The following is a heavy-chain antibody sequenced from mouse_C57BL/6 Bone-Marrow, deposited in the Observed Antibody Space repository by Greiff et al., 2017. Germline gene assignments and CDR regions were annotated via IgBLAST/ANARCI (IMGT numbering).Heavy chain of an antibody. CDR1: GFTFSSSG. J-gene: IGHJ4*01. CDR3: ARRGEGNRDY. D-gene: IGHD5-1-1*01. V-gene: IGHV5-6*02. CDR2: ISSGGSYT. Sequence: EVKLVESGGDLVKPGGSLKLSCAASGFTFSSSGMSWVRQTPDKRLEWVATISSGGSYTYYPDSVKGRFTLSRDNDKNTLYLLMSRLKSKDTAMYYCARRGEGNRDYWGQGTTVTGSA.